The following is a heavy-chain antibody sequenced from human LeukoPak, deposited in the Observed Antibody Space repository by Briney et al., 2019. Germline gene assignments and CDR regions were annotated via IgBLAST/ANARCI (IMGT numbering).Heavy chain of an antibody. Sequence: ASVKVSCKASGYTFTSYGISWVRQAPGQGLEWMGWISAYNGNTNYAQKLQGRVTMTMDTSTSTAYMELRSLRSDDTAVYYCARATVALIAAAGTLDYWGQGTLVTVSS. CDR1: GYTFTSYG. J-gene: IGHJ4*02. V-gene: IGHV1-18*01. CDR3: ARATVALIAAAGTLDY. D-gene: IGHD6-13*01. CDR2: ISAYNGNT.